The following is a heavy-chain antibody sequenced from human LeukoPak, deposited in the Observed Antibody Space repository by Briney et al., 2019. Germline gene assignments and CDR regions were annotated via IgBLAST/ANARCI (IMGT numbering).Heavy chain of an antibody. CDR1: GFTVSSEY. J-gene: IGHJ4*02. CDR3: TRIHTATLNYFDY. CDR2: IYTGGNT. V-gene: IGHV3-53*05. Sequence: PGGALRLSCAGHGFTVSSEYMGWGRQAPGKGQELDPIIYTGGNTYYADSGKGRFNISRDNSKNKLFLQMNSLRTEDTAVYYCTRIHTATLNYFDYWGQGTLVTVSS.